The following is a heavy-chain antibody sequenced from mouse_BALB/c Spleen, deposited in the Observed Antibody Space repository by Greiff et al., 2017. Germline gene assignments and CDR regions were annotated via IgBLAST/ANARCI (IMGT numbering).Heavy chain of an antibody. J-gene: IGHJ3*01. D-gene: IGHD4-1*02. CDR2: IDPANGNT. CDR3: APTGPWFAY. V-gene: IGHV14-3*02. Sequence: EVKVVESGAELVKPGASVKLSCTASGFNIKDTYMHWVKQRPEQGLEWIGRIDPANGNTKYDPKFQGKATITADTSSNTAYLQLSSLTSEDTAVYYCAPTGPWFAYWGQGTLVTVSA. CDR1: GFNIKDTY.